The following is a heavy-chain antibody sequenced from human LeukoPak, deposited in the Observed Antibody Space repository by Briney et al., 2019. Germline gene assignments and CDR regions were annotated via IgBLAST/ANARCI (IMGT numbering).Heavy chain of an antibody. Sequence: SETLSLTCTVSGGSISSSSYYWGWIRQPPGKGLEWIGSIYYSGSTYYNPSLKSRVTISVDTSKNQFSLKLSSVTAADKAVYYCARDRDGLSGSYWGLFDYWGQGTLVTVSS. V-gene: IGHV4-39*07. CDR2: IYYSGST. CDR3: ARDRDGLSGSYWGLFDY. J-gene: IGHJ4*02. CDR1: GGSISSSSYY. D-gene: IGHD1-26*01.